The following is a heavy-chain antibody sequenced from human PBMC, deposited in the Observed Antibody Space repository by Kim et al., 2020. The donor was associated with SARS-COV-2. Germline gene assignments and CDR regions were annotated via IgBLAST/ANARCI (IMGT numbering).Heavy chain of an antibody. Sequence: GGSLRLSCAASGFTFYSYDISWVRQAPGKGLEWVSTIGGTVRSTYYADSVYGRFTISRDISNNTVFLQMNSLRADDTAVYYCAKDGPDGEIPGDTFDVWGQGTMVTVSS. D-gene: IGHD3-10*01. J-gene: IGHJ3*01. CDR3: AKDGPDGEIPGDTFDV. CDR1: GFTFYSYD. CDR2: IGGTVRST. V-gene: IGHV3-23*01.